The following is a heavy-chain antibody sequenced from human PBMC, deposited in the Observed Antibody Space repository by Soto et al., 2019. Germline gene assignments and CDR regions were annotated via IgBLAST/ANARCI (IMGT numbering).Heavy chain of an antibody. CDR2: IIPIFGTA. D-gene: IGHD6-6*01. CDR3: ARGPEYSSSSVVDYYYYYGMDV. Sequence: QVQLVQSGAEVKKPGSSVKVSCKASGGTFSSYAISWVRQAPGQGLEWMGGIIPIFGTANYAQKFQGRVTITADEPTSTAYMELSSLRSEDTAVYYCARGPEYSSSSVVDYYYYYGMDVWGQGTTVTVSS. V-gene: IGHV1-69*01. J-gene: IGHJ6*02. CDR1: GGTFSSYA.